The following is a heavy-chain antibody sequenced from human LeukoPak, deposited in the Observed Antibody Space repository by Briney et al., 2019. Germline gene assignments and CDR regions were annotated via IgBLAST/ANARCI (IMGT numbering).Heavy chain of an antibody. J-gene: IGHJ6*03. Sequence: GGSLRLSCAASGFTFSSYAMSWVRQAPGKGLDWVSTISGSGGSTYYADSVKGRFTISRDNSKNTLYLQMNSLRDEDTAIYYCARDPYNGNYGDFYYYYMDVWGKGTTVTISS. V-gene: IGHV3-23*01. CDR3: ARDPYNGNYGDFYYYYMDV. CDR2: ISGSGGST. CDR1: GFTFSSYA. D-gene: IGHD1-26*01.